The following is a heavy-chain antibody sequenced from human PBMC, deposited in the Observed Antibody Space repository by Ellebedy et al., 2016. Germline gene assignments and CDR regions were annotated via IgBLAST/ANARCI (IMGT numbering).Heavy chain of an antibody. J-gene: IGHJ4*02. D-gene: IGHD1-1*01. V-gene: IGHV4-34*01. CDR2: INHSGSS. CDR3: ARVKPNYIRNWHALDY. CDR1: GGSFSGYY. Sequence: SQTLSLTCXVYGGSFSGYYWLWIRQSPGKGFEWIGEINHSGSSNHNPSLKSRVTMSVDMSQNQFSLRLRSVTAADTAVYYCARVKPNYIRNWHALDYWGQGILVTVSS.